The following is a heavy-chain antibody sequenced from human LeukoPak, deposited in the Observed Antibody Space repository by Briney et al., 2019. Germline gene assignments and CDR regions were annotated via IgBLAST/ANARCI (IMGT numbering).Heavy chain of an antibody. D-gene: IGHD5-18*01. CDR1: GFTFSSYW. J-gene: IGHJ4*02. V-gene: IGHV3-74*01. CDR2: INSDGSST. Sequence: GGSLRLSCAASGFTFSSYWMHWVRQAPGKGLVWVSRINSDGSSTIYADSVKGRFTISRDNAKNTLYLQMNSLRAEDTAVYYCARVVVDTAMVFDYWGQGTLVTVSS. CDR3: ARVVVDTAMVFDY.